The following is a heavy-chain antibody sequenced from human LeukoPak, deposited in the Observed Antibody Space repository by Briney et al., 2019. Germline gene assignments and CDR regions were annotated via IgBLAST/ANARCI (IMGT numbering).Heavy chain of an antibody. CDR3: APRVVGATQAFDY. D-gene: IGHD1-26*01. J-gene: IGHJ4*02. Sequence: GGSLRLSCAASGFTFSSYGMHWVRQAPGKGLEWVAFIRHDGSNKYYADSVKGRFTISRDNSKNTLYLQMNSLRAEDTAVYYCAPRVVGATQAFDYWGQGTLVTVSS. CDR1: GFTFSSYG. CDR2: IRHDGSNK. V-gene: IGHV3-30*02.